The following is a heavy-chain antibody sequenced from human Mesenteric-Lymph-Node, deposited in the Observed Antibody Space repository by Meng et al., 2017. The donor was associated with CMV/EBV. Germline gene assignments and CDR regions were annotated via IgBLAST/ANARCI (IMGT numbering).Heavy chain of an antibody. CDR3: ARDRGGAGHFDY. Sequence: CTVSGGSIITTNWWNWLRQPPGKGLEWIGEIYDTGSTNYNPSLKSRVTISVDKSKNQFSLALSSVTAADTAMYYCARDRGGAGHFDYWGQGGLVTVSS. CDR2: IYDTGST. V-gene: IGHV4-4*02. D-gene: IGHD1-26*01. CDR1: GGSIITTNW. J-gene: IGHJ4*02.